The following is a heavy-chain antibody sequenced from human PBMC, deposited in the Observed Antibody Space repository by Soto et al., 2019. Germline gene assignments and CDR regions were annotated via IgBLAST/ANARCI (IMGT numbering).Heavy chain of an antibody. V-gene: IGHV4-59*01. CDR1: GGSISSYY. CDR2: IYYSGST. J-gene: IGHJ6*02. CDR3: ARSLWFPYYYYYYDMNV. Sequence: PSETLSLTCTVSGGSISSYYWSWIRQPPGKGLEWIGYIYYSGSTNYNPSLKSRVTISVDTSKNQFSLKLSSVTAADTAVYYCARSLWFPYYYYYYDMNVGGQWTTVTVSS. D-gene: IGHD3-10*01.